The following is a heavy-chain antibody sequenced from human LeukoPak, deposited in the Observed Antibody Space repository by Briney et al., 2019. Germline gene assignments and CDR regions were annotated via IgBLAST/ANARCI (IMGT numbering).Heavy chain of an antibody. CDR3: ARQLPAAAADTRGYFDY. D-gene: IGHD6-13*01. Sequence: PSEALSLTCSVSGGSISNADYYWGWIRQAPGKGLEWIGSMFYGGTNHYNPSLKSRATISVDTSKNQFSLKLTSVAAAGAAIYYCARQLPAAAADTRGYFDYWGQGAVVTVSS. CDR1: GGSISNADYY. J-gene: IGHJ4*01. V-gene: IGHV4-39*01. CDR2: MFYGGTN.